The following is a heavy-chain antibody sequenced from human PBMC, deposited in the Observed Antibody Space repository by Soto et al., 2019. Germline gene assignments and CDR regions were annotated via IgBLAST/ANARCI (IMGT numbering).Heavy chain of an antibody. V-gene: IGHV5-51*01. CDR2: IYPSDSDT. CDR1: GYNFAGYW. D-gene: IGHD3-3*01. Sequence: GESLKISCKGSGYNFAGYWIAWVRQMPGKGLGLMGVIYPSDSDTRYRPSFQGQVTISADKSISSAYLQWSSLRASDTAMYYCARGGVSTRTFDYWGQGTPVTVSS. J-gene: IGHJ4*02. CDR3: ARGGVSTRTFDY.